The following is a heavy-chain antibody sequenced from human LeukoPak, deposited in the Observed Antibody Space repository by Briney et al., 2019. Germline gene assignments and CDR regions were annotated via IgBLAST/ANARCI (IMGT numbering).Heavy chain of an antibody. D-gene: IGHD3-22*01. J-gene: IGHJ4*02. CDR3: AKAMTKGPPLDY. V-gene: IGHV3-21*04. CDR2: ISGSNSYI. CDR1: GFTFSSYT. Sequence: GGSLRLSCAASGFTFSSYTMHWIRQAPGKGLEWVSSISGSNSYIFYADSVKGRFTISRDNSKNTLYLQMNSLRAEDTAVYYCAKAMTKGPPLDYWGQGTLVTVSS.